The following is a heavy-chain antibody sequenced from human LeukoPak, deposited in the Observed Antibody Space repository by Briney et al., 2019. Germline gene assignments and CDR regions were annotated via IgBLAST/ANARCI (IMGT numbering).Heavy chain of an antibody. CDR1: GYSFTSYW. CDR2: IYPGDSDT. V-gene: IGHV5-51*01. J-gene: IGHJ5*02. CDR3: ARAALVRGVIGWFDP. D-gene: IGHD3-10*01. Sequence: GESLQISCKGSGYSFTSYWIGWVRQMPGKGLEWMGIIYPGDSDTRYSPSFQGQVTISADKSISTAYLQWSSLQASDTAMYYCARAALVRGVIGWFDPWGQGTLVTVSS.